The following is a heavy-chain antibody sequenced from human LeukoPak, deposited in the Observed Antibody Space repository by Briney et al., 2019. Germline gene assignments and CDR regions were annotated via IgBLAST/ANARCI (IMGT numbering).Heavy chain of an antibody. CDR3: TTAPSGYAYMNGWHLDY. D-gene: IGHD5-18*01. J-gene: IGHJ4*02. V-gene: IGHV3-15*01. Sequence: PGGSLRLSCAASGFTFNYAWMSWVRQAPGKGLEWVGRIKSKTDGETTDYAAPVKGRYTISRDNSKNTLYLQMNSLKTEDTALYYCTTAPSGYAYMNGWHLDYWGQGALVTVSS. CDR2: IKSKTDGETT. CDR1: GFTFNYAW.